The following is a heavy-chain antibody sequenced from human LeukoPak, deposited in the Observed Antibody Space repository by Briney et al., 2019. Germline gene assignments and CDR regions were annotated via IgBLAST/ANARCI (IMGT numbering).Heavy chain of an antibody. V-gene: IGHV1-2*02. CDR2: INPKRGGT. D-gene: IGHD3-3*01. CDR1: GYTFTGYY. J-gene: IGHJ5*02. CDR3: AREMRRVAIFGVVNYYNWFDP. Sequence: GASVKVSCKASGYTFTGYYMHWVRQAPGQGLEWMGWINPKRGGTNYAQKFQGRVTMTRDTSISTAYMELSRLRSDDTAVYYCAREMRRVAIFGVVNYYNWFDPWGQGTLVTVSS.